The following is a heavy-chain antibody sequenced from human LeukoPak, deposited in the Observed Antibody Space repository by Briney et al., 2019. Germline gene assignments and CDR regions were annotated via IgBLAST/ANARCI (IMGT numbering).Heavy chain of an antibody. CDR3: AKDLTASGSYYNPFDY. CDR1: GFTFDDYA. D-gene: IGHD1-26*01. V-gene: IGHV3-9*01. Sequence: PGGSLRLSCAASGFTFDDYAMHWVRQAPGKGLEWVSGISWNSGSIGYADSVKGRFTISRDNAKNSLYLQMNSLRAEDTALYYCAKDLTASGSYYNPFDYWGQGTLVTVSS. J-gene: IGHJ4*02. CDR2: ISWNSGSI.